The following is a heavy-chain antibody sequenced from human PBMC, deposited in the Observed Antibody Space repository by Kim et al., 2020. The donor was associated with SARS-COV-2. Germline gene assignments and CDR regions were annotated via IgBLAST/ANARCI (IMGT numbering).Heavy chain of an antibody. CDR2: IYSGGST. D-gene: IGHD6-13*01. CDR1: GFTVSSNY. J-gene: IGHJ6*02. CDR3: ARDRTPVGSSSWYLKPPSPYYYYGMDV. V-gene: IGHV3-53*01. Sequence: GGSLRLSCAASGFTVSSNYMSWVRQAPGKGLEWVSVIYSGGSTYYADSVKGRFTISRDNSKNTLYLQMNSLRAEDTAVYYCARDRTPVGSSSWYLKPPSPYYYYGMDVWGQGTTVTVSS.